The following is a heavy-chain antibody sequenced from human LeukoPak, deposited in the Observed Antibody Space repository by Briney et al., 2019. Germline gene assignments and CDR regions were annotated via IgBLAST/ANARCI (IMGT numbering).Heavy chain of an antibody. V-gene: IGHV3-23*01. CDR1: GFTFSSYA. CDR2: ISGSGGST. D-gene: IGHD6-19*01. J-gene: IGHJ4*02. CDR3: AKDLYSSGWYPPNSYFDY. Sequence: GGSLRLSCAASGFTFSSYAMSWVRQAPGKGLEWVSAISGSGGSTYYADSVRGRFTISRDNSKNTLYLQMNSLRTEDTAVYYCAKDLYSSGWYPPNSYFDYWGQGTLVTVSS.